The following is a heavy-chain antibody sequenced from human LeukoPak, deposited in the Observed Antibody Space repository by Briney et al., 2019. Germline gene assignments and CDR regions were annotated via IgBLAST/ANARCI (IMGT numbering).Heavy chain of an antibody. CDR1: GYTLSNCG. Sequence: ASVKVSCTASGYTLSNCGISWVRQAPGQGLEWLAWINVGNGDRNYAQNFQDRVTVTADTSTSTAYMELRSLRSDDTAVYYCAKDCNWNVDHWGQGTLVTVSS. J-gene: IGHJ4*02. CDR2: INVGNGDR. D-gene: IGHD1-20*01. CDR3: AKDCNWNVDH. V-gene: IGHV1-18*01.